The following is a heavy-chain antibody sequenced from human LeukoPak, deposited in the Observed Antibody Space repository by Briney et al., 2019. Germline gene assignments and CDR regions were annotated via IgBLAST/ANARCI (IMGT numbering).Heavy chain of an antibody. J-gene: IGHJ5*02. CDR1: ALTLGSYE. CDR2: ISRSGSTI. V-gene: IGHV3-48*03. Sequence: PGRSLRLSCAAAALTLGSYEIDWVRQAPGKGLGWVSYISRSGSTIYYADSLKGRFTISRDNAKNSLYLQMNSLRAEDTAVYYCARIPGIAASGDSFDPWGQGTLVTVSS. CDR3: ARIPGIAASGDSFDP. D-gene: IGHD6-13*01.